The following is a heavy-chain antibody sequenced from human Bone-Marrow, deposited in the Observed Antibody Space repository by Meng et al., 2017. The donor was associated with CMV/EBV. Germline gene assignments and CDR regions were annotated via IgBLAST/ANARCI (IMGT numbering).Heavy chain of an antibody. CDR1: GGNFNKEF. CDR2: IMPVFGTA. J-gene: IGHJ5*02. V-gene: IGHV1-69*01. D-gene: IGHD1/OR15-1a*01. CDR3: ARAGVGGTTPFDP. Sequence: CKASGGNFNKEFISWVRQAPGQGLEWMGQIMPVFGTAEYSQKFLNRVKFTADESTSTIYMEISRLSPEDTAVYYCARAGVGGTTPFDPWGQGTLVTVSS.